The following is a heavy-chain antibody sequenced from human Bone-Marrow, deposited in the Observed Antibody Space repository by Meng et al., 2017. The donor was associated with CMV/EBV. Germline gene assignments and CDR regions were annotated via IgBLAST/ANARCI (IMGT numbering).Heavy chain of an antibody. J-gene: IGHJ5*01. Sequence: SGFTLNTYGMSWVRQPPGKGLEWVSSIISGGTTYSAASVQGRFTISRDISKNTLYLQLSSLRAEDTAIYYCAKGGAGSGWYGVVFEAWGHGALVTVSS. V-gene: IGHV3-23*01. CDR3: AKGGAGSGWYGVVFEA. CDR1: GFTLNTYG. CDR2: IISGGTT. D-gene: IGHD6-19*01.